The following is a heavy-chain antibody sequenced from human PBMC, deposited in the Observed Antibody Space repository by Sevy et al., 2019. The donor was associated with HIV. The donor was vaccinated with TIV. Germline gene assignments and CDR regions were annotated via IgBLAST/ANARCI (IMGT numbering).Heavy chain of an antibody. CDR3: AGPRFDP. Sequence: VGSLRLSCAASGFTFSTSWMHWVLQAPGKGLEWVANINQDASEIYYVDSVKGRFTISRDNAKNSLYLQMNSLRVEDTAVYSCAGPRFDPWGQGTLVTVSS. V-gene: IGHV3-7*01. CDR2: INQDASEI. J-gene: IGHJ5*02. CDR1: GFTFSTSW.